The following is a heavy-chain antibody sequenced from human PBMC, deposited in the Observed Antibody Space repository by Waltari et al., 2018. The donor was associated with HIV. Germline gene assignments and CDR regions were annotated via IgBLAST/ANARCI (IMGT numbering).Heavy chain of an antibody. CDR2: IRTKPYTFAT. CDR1: GFPFSDCA. V-gene: IGHV3-73*02. J-gene: IGHJ4*02. D-gene: IGHD3-16*01. Sequence: VQLVESGGGLVQPGGSLKLSCAASGFPFSDCAVHWVRQASGKGLGWVGHIRTKPYTFATIYAESVKGRFTFSRDDSKNTAYLEMDSLKTEDTAMYYCTTAPGGDYWGQGTLVTVSS. CDR3: TTAPGGDY.